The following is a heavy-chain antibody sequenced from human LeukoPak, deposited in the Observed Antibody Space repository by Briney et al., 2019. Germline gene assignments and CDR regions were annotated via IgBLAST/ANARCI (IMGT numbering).Heavy chain of an antibody. CDR1: VVTGSSDG. CDR3: ARGDGYNDAEYLQH. J-gene: IGHJ1*01. CDR2: IWYDGSNK. Sequence: VSAVMLSCGACVVTGSSDGMRGVRQTTGKGLEWVAVIWYDGSNKYYGDSVKGRFTISRDNSKKTLYLQMNSLRVEDTAVYYCARGDGYNDAEYLQHWGQGTLVTVS. V-gene: IGHV3-33*01. D-gene: IGHD5-24*01.